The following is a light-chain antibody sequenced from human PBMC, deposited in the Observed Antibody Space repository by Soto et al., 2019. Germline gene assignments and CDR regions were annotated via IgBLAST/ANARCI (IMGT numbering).Light chain of an antibody. CDR3: ISSTTSTARPIG. CDR2: DVS. CDR1: SSDVGGYNY. Sequence: QSALTQPASVSGSPVQSLTISCTGTSSDVGGYNYVSWYQQHPGKAPKFMIYDVSNRHSGVANRFSGSKSGNTAPLTITGLQAEVEAEYYCISSTTSTARPIGLGNGPKLPS. V-gene: IGLV2-14*03. J-gene: IGLJ1*01.